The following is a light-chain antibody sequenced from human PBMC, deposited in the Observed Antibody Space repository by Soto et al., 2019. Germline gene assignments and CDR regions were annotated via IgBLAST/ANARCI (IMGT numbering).Light chain of an antibody. CDR1: QGVSSN. CDR3: QQYGSSPTWT. V-gene: IGKV3-15*01. CDR2: GAS. Sequence: EIVMTQSPSTLSVSPGERVTLSCRASQGVSSNLAWYQHKVGQAPRLLIYGASTRATGIPARFSGSGSGTEFTLTISSLQSEDFAVYYCQQYGSSPTWTFGQGTKVDIK. J-gene: IGKJ1*01.